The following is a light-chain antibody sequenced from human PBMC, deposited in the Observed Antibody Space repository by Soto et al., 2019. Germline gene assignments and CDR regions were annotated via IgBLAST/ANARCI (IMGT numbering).Light chain of an antibody. V-gene: IGLV1-44*01. CDR2: SNN. Sequence: QAVLTQPPSASGTPGQRVTISCSGSSSNIGSNTLNWYQHLPGTAPKHLIYSNNQRPSWVPDRFSGSKSGTSASLAISGLHSEDEADYYCAAWDDSLNGPGVVFGGGTKLTVL. J-gene: IGLJ2*01. CDR1: SSNIGSNT. CDR3: AAWDDSLNGPGVV.